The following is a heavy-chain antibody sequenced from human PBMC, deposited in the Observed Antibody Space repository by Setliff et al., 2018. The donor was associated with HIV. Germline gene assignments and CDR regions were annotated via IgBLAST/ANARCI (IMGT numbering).Heavy chain of an antibody. CDR2: ISQSGSA. CDR1: GASFNDYY. CDR3: ASLRRSNLFPWFGP. D-gene: IGHD6-13*01. V-gene: IGHV4-34*01. J-gene: IGHJ5*02. Sequence: LSLTCAVYGASFNDYYWNWVRQPLGKGLEWIGEISQSGSAIYHPSLKSRVSMSVDTSKNQFSLKLKSVTAADTAMYYCASLRRSNLFPWFGPWGQGTLVTVSS.